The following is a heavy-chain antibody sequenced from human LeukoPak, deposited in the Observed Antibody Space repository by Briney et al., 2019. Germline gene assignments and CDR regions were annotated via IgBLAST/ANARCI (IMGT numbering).Heavy chain of an antibody. CDR3: ASLLRAYYSNYYDY. J-gene: IGHJ4*02. D-gene: IGHD4-11*01. CDR2: ISAYNGNT. CDR1: GYTFTSYG. Sequence: ASVKVSCKASGYTFTSYGISWVRQAPGQGLEWMGWISAYNGNTNYAQKLQGRVTMTTDTSTSTAYMELSSLRSEDTAVYYCASLLRAYYSNYYDYWGQGTLVTVSS. V-gene: IGHV1-18*01.